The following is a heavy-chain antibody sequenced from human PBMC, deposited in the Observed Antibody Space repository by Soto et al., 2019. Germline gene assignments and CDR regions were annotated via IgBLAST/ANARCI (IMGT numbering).Heavy chain of an antibody. Sequence: GECLKIYCKGSGYSVTICCISWVRQMPGKGLEWMGRIDPSDSYTNYSPSFQGHVTISADKSISTAYLQWSSLKASDTAMYYCARYSYGYYYYCYGMDVWGQGTTVTVSS. D-gene: IGHD5-18*01. V-gene: IGHV5-10-1*01. CDR3: ARYSYGYYYYCYGMDV. CDR1: GYSVTICC. J-gene: IGHJ6*02. CDR2: IDPSDSYT.